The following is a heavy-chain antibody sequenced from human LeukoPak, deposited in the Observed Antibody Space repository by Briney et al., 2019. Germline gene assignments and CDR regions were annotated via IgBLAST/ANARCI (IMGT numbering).Heavy chain of an antibody. CDR1: GASISSYY. V-gene: IGHV4-4*07. Sequence: SETLSLTCTVSGASISSYYWSWIRQPTGQGLEWIGRVYTSASTNYNPSLKRRVTISVDTSKNQFSLKLSSVTAADTAVYYCATTQDTSISYGAHFVYWGQGTLVTVSS. CDR2: VYTSAST. CDR3: ATTQDTSISYGAHFVY. D-gene: IGHD4/OR15-4a*01. J-gene: IGHJ4*02.